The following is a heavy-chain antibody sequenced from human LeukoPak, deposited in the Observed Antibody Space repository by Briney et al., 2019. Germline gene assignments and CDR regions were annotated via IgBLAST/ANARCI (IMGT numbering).Heavy chain of an antibody. V-gene: IGHV3-66*01. Sequence: PGGSLRLSCAASGFTVSSSYMSWVRQAPGKGLEWVSVIYSGGSTYYADSVKGRFTISRDNSKNTLYLQMNSLRAEDTAVYYCARGRSSSCPGDYWGQGTLVTVSS. CDR3: ARGRSSSCPGDY. D-gene: IGHD6-13*01. CDR2: IYSGGST. J-gene: IGHJ4*02. CDR1: GFTVSSSY.